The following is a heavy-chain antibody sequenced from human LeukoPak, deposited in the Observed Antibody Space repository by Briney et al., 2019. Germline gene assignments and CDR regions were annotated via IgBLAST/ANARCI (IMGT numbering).Heavy chain of an antibody. D-gene: IGHD4-11*01. V-gene: IGHV1-2*02. CDR1: GYSLNAYY. CDR2: INPSSGGT. CDR3: ARGLGLDY. Sequence: ASVKVSCKASGYSLNAYYMHWVRQAPGQGLEWMGWINPSSGGTKYAQKFQGRVTMARDTSISTTYMELSRPTSDDTAVYYCARGLGLDYWGQGTLVTVSS. J-gene: IGHJ4*02.